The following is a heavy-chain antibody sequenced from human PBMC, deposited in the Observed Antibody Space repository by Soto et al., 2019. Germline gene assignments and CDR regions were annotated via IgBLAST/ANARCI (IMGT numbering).Heavy chain of an antibody. V-gene: IGHV4-31*03. J-gene: IGHJ4*02. Sequence: QVQLQESGPGLVKASQTLSLICNVSGESISSGGYYWSWIRHHPGKGLVWIGYIYDSESAYYNPSLKSRVTISMDTSKNHFAMKLSSVTAADTAVYYCARASSSSSAADYWGQGTLVTVSS. CDR1: GESISSGGYY. D-gene: IGHD6-6*01. CDR2: IYDSESA. CDR3: ARASSSSSAADY.